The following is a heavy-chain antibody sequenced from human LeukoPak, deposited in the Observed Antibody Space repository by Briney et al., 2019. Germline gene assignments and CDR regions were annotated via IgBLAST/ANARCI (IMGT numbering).Heavy chain of an antibody. D-gene: IGHD3-10*01. Sequence: GGSLRLSCAASGFTFDDYGMSWVRQAPGKGLEWVSGINWNGGSTGYADSVKGRFTISRDNAKNSLYLQMNSLRAEDTALYYCARDLGGGDHYYGSGSYDYWGQGTLVTVSS. V-gene: IGHV3-20*04. J-gene: IGHJ4*02. CDR2: INWNGGST. CDR1: GFTFDDYG. CDR3: ARDLGGGDHYYGSGSYDY.